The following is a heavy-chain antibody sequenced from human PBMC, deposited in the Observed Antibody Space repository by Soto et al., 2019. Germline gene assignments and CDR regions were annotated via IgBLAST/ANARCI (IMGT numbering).Heavy chain of an antibody. CDR2: INHSGRV. CDR3: STRAYDTNGYYRFDP. CDR1: GGSFGGHS. V-gene: IGHV4-34*01. D-gene: IGHD3-22*01. J-gene: IGHJ5*01. Sequence: SETLSLTCAVYGGSFGGHSWTWIRQSPGKGLEWIGDINHSGRVNYSPSLKSRVTISLDTSKNQFSLTLSAVTAADTAMYYCSTRAYDTNGYYRFDPWGQGTLVTVSS.